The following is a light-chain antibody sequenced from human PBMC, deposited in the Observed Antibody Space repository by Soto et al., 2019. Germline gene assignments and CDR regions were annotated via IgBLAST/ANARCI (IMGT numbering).Light chain of an antibody. CDR3: CSYAGSNTHDV. CDR1: SNDVGAYNF. J-gene: IGLJ1*01. V-gene: IGLV2-14*03. CDR2: DVS. Sequence: QSALTQPASVSGSPGQSIAISCTGTSNDVGAYNFVSWYQHHPGRAPELLIYDVSDRPSGVSDRFSGSRSGSTASLTISALQAEDEADYYCCSYAGSNTHDVFGTGTKLTVL.